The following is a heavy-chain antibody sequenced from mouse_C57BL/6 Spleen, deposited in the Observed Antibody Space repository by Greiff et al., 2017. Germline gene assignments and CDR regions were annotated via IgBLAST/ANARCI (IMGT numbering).Heavy chain of an antibody. CDR3: TPNYYGSDYFDY. CDR1: GFNIKDDY. Sequence: VQLQQSGAELVRPGASVKLSCTASGFNIKDDYMHWVKQRPEQGLEWIGWIDPENGDTEYASKFQGKATITADTSSNTAYLQLSSLTSEDAAVYYCTPNYYGSDYFDYWGQGTTLTVSS. J-gene: IGHJ2*01. V-gene: IGHV14-4*01. CDR2: IDPENGDT. D-gene: IGHD1-1*01.